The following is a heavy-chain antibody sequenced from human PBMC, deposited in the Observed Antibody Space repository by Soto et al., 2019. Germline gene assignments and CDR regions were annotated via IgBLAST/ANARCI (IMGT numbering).Heavy chain of an antibody. CDR3: ARHKGYSSGWNHDAFDI. D-gene: IGHD6-19*01. CDR1: GGSINSFY. J-gene: IGHJ3*02. Sequence: SETLSLTCTVSGGSINSFYWSWIRQPPGKGLEWIGNIYYSGSTNYNPSLKSPVTISGDTSKNQFSLKLSSVTAADTAMYYCARHKGYSSGWNHDAFDIWGQGTMVTVSS. CDR2: IYYSGST. V-gene: IGHV4-59*08.